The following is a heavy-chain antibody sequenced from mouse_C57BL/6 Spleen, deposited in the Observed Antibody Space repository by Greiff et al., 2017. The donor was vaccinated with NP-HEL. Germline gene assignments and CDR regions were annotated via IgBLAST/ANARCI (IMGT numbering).Heavy chain of an antibody. V-gene: IGHV1-64*01. CDR1: GYTFTSYW. D-gene: IGHD2-2*01. CDR3: ARSLYGYEWYFDV. CDR2: IHPNSGST. Sequence: QVQLQQPGAELVKPGASVKLSCKASGYTFTSYWMHWVKQRPGQGLEWIGMIHPNSGSTNYNEKFKSKATLTVDKSSSTAYMQLSSLTSEDSAVYYCARSLYGYEWYFDVWGTGTTVTVSS. J-gene: IGHJ1*03.